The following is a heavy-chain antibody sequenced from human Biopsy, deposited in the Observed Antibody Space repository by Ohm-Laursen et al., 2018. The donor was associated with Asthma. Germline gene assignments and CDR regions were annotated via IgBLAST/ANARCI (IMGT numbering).Heavy chain of an antibody. D-gene: IGHD6-13*01. J-gene: IGHJ6*02. CDR3: ASPSSSREILYYYYNMDI. CDR2: ISPVFGST. Sequence: SVKVSCKASGGTFSSYAISWVRQAPGQGLEWMGGISPVFGSTNIAQKFQGRVTISADIFTKTAYLEVSSLRSDDTAVYYCASPSSSREILYYYYNMDIWGQGTTVTVSS. V-gene: IGHV1-69*06. CDR1: GGTFSSYA.